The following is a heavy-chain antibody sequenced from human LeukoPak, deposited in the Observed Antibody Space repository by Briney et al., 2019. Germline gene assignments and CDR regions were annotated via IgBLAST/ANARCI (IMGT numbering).Heavy chain of an antibody. Sequence: SETLSLTCSVSGGSISSGSYYWSWIRQPAGKGLEWIGRIYTSGSTNYNPSLKSRVTISVDTSKNQFSLKLSSVTAADTAVYYCARDDDYGDYCFDYWGQGTLVTVSS. CDR2: IYTSGST. CDR3: ARDDDYGDYCFDY. D-gene: IGHD4-17*01. CDR1: GGSISSGSYY. V-gene: IGHV4-61*02. J-gene: IGHJ4*02.